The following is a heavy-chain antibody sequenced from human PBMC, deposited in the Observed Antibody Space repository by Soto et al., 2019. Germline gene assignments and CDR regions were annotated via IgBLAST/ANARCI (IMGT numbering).Heavy chain of an antibody. CDR3: ARHQEPYYDILTGYYNPYYFDY. V-gene: IGHV1-18*01. CDR2: ISAYNGNT. J-gene: IGHJ4*02. D-gene: IGHD3-9*01. Sequence: ASVKVSCKASGYTFTSYGISWVRQAPGQGLEWMGWISAYNGNTNYAQKLQGRVTMTTDTSTSTAYMELRSLRSDDTAVYYCARHQEPYYDILTGYYNPYYFDYWGQGTLVTVSS. CDR1: GYTFTSYG.